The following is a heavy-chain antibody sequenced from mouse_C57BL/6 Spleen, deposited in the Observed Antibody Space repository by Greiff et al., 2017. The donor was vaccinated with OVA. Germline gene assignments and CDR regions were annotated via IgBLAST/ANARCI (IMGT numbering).Heavy chain of an antibody. CDR2: ISSGSSTI. V-gene: IGHV5-17*01. D-gene: IGHD3-3*01. J-gene: IGHJ1*03. CDR1: GFTFSDYG. Sequence: DVHLVESGGGLVKPGGSLKLSCAASGFTFSDYGMHWVRQAPEKGLEWVAYISSGSSTIYYADTVKGRFTISRDNAKNTLFLQMTSLRSEDTAMYYCARGGDGYWYFDVWGTGTTVTVSS. CDR3: ARGGDGYWYFDV.